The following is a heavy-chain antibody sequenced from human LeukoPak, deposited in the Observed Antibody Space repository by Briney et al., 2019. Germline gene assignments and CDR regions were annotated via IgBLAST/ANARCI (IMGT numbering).Heavy chain of an antibody. CDR2: FYYTGST. CDR3: ARRLRYFDWLFPFDP. J-gene: IGHJ5*02. CDR1: GGSISSGPYY. V-gene: IGHV4-39*01. Sequence: SETLSLTCTVSGGSISSGPYYWVWIRQPPGTGLEWIGNFYYTGSTNYNPSLKSRLTISVDTSKNQFSLNLNSVTAADTAVYYCARRLRYFDWLFPFDPWGQGTLVTVSS. D-gene: IGHD3-9*01.